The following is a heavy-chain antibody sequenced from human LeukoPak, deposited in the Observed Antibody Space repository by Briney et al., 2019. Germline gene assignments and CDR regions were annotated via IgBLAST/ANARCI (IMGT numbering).Heavy chain of an antibody. Sequence: GGSLRLSCAASGFTFSSYWMHWVRQAPGKGLVWVSRINSDGSSTSYADSVKGRFTISRDNAKNTLYLQMNSLRAEDTAVYYCARGEVIYSGGYCYFDYWGQGTLVTVSS. D-gene: IGHD1-26*01. V-gene: IGHV3-74*01. CDR3: ARGEVIYSGGYCYFDY. CDR1: GFTFSSYW. J-gene: IGHJ4*02. CDR2: INSDGSST.